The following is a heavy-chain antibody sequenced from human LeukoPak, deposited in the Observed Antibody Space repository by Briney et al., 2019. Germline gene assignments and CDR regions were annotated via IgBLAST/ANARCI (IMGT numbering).Heavy chain of an antibody. CDR1: GFTFDDFG. D-gene: IGHD3-22*01. CDR3: ARGEDSPFDY. CDR2: INWYGGRT. Sequence: GGSLRLSCAASGFTFDDFGMSWVRQASGKGLEWGSGINWYGGRTGYADSVKGGFTISRDNANKSLYLQTNSLRDEDTALYYCARGEDSPFDYWGQGTLVTVSS. J-gene: IGHJ4*02. V-gene: IGHV3-20*04.